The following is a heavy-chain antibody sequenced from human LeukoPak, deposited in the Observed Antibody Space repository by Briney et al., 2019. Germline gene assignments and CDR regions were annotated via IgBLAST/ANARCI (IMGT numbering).Heavy chain of an antibody. Sequence: SETLSLTCAVYGGSFSGYYWSWIRQPPGKGLEWIGEINHSGSTNYNPSLKSRVTISVDTSKNQFSLKLGSVTAADTAVYYCARGVLNYWGRGTLVTVSS. CDR1: GGSFSGYY. CDR2: INHSGST. V-gene: IGHV4-34*01. CDR3: ARGVLNY. D-gene: IGHD2-15*01. J-gene: IGHJ4*02.